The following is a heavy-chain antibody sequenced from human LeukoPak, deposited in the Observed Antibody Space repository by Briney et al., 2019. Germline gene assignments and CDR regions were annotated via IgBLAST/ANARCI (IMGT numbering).Heavy chain of an antibody. CDR3: ARGGSLVRGAIRYYYGMDV. CDR1: VYTFINYG. CDR2: ISAYNGNT. J-gene: IGHJ6*02. V-gene: IGHV1-18*01. D-gene: IGHD3-10*01. Sequence: ASVKVSCKASVYTFINYGISWVRQAPGQGLEWMGWISAYNGNTKYAQKLQGRVTMATDTSTSTAYMELRSLKSDDTAVYYCARGGSLVRGAIRYYYGMDVWGQGTTVTVSS.